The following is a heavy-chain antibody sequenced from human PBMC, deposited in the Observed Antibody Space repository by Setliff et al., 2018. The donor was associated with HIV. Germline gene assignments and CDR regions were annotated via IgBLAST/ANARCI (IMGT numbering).Heavy chain of an antibody. V-gene: IGHV4-61*09. J-gene: IGHJ4*02. CDR2: IYTGGNA. D-gene: IGHD1-1*01. Sequence: SETLSLTCTVSGDSISSGSHYWSWIRQPAGKGLEWNGHIYTGGNANYNPSLQSRVTISVDTSKNQFSLMLGSMTAADTAVYYCARERLSRLGFDYWGQGTLVTVSS. CDR3: ARERLSRLGFDY. CDR1: GDSISSGSHY.